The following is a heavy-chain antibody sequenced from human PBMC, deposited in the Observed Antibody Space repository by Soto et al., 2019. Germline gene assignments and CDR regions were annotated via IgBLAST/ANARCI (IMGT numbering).Heavy chain of an antibody. CDR2: VSTYNGDT. V-gene: IGHV1-18*01. CDR1: GYTFTSYG. D-gene: IGHD3-9*01. Sequence: ASVKVSCKASGYTFTSYGISWVRQAPGQGLAWMGWVSTYNGDTHYPQNFQGRVIMTTDTSTNTAYMELKSLRSDDTAIYFCASDQPVHDILTDPDFSGQGPLVTV. CDR3: ASDQPVHDILTDPDF. J-gene: IGHJ4*02.